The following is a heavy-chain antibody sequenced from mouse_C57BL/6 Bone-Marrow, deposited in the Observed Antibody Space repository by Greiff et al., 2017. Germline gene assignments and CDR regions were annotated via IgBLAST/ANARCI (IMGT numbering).Heavy chain of an antibody. V-gene: IGHV14-4*01. J-gene: IGHJ2*01. CDR3: SSFDGHYFDF. CDR1: GFNFKDDY. Sequence: VQLKQSGAELVRPGASVKLSCTASGFNFKDDYIHWVKQRPEQGLEWIGWIDPEIGDTEYASKFQGKATITSDTSSNTAYLQLSSLTSEDTAVYYCSSFDGHYFDFWGQGTPPTVAA. CDR2: IDPEIGDT. D-gene: IGHD2-3*01.